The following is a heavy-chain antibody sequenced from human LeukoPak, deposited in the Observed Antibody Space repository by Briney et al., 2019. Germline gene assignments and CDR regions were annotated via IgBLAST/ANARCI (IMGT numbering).Heavy chain of an antibody. CDR1: GFTFSNYA. CDR2: ISYDGSNK. V-gene: IGHV3-30*14. J-gene: IGHJ4*02. Sequence: GGSLRLSCAASGFTFSNYAMHWVRQAPGKGLEWVAVISYDGSNKYYADSVKGRFTISRDSSKNMLYLQMNSLRAEDTAMYYCARGDYGDYYLDYWGQGTLVTVSS. D-gene: IGHD4-17*01. CDR3: ARGDYGDYYLDY.